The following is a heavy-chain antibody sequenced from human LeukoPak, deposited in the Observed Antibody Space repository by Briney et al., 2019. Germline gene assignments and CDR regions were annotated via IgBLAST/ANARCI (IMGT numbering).Heavy chain of an antibody. J-gene: IGHJ4*02. CDR1: GGSFSGYY. D-gene: IGHD6-13*01. CDR2: INHSGST. CDR3: VRGGRLYSSSWYDY. V-gene: IGHV4-34*01. Sequence: SETLSLTCAVYGGSFSGYYWSWIRQPPGKGLEWIGEINHSGSTNYNPSLKSRVTISVGTSKNQFSLKLSSVTAADTAVYYCVRGGRLYSSSWYDYWGQGTLVTVSS.